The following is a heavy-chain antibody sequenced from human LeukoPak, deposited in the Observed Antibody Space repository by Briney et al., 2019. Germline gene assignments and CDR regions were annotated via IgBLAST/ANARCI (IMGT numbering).Heavy chain of an antibody. D-gene: IGHD2-2*01. CDR1: GGSINTYC. CDR2: ISYSGTT. Sequence: SETLSLTCTVSGGSINTYCWSWIRQPPGKGLEWIGYISYSGTTHHNPSLKSRVIISVDTSKNQFSLKLSSVTAADTAVYYCAGRLVSYYYGMDVWGQGTTVTVSS. V-gene: IGHV4-59*08. J-gene: IGHJ6*02. CDR3: AGRLVSYYYGMDV.